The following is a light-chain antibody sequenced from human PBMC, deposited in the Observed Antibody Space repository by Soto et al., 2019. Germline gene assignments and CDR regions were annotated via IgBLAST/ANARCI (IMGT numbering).Light chain of an antibody. CDR3: QSYDGRLSGYVV. J-gene: IGLJ2*01. CDR2: GNS. CDR1: SSNIGAGYD. V-gene: IGLV1-40*01. Sequence: QSVLTQPPSVSGAPGQRVTISCTGSSSNIGAGYDVHWYQQLPGTAPKLLIYGNSNRPSGVPDRFSGSKSGTSASLAITGLQAEDEADYYCQSYDGRLSGYVVFGGGTALTVL.